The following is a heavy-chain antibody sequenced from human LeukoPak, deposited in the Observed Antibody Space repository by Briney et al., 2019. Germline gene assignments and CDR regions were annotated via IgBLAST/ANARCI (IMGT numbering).Heavy chain of an antibody. CDR3: ARDFYDSSGYYYVPDY. J-gene: IGHJ4*02. CDR2: IIPIFGTA. D-gene: IGHD3-22*01. V-gene: IGHV1-69*13. Sequence: ASVKVSCKASGGTFSSYAISWVRQAPGQGLEWMGRIIPIFGTANYAQQFQGRVTITPDESTSTAYMELSSLRSEDTAVYYCARDFYDSSGYYYVPDYWGQGTLVTVSS. CDR1: GGTFSSYA.